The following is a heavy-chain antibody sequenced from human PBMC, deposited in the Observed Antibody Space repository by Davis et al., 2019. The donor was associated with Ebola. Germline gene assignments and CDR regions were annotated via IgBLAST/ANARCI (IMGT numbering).Heavy chain of an antibody. CDR1: GFTFDDYG. V-gene: IGHV3-20*04. J-gene: IGHJ5*02. Sequence: GESLKISCEASGFTFDDYGMSWVRQAPGKGLEWVSAINWNGGSTGYADSVKGRFTISRDNAKNSLYLQMNSLRAEDTALYYCARRYCSSASCPYGSNWFDPWGQGTLVTVSS. D-gene: IGHD2-2*01. CDR2: INWNGGST. CDR3: ARRYCSSASCPYGSNWFDP.